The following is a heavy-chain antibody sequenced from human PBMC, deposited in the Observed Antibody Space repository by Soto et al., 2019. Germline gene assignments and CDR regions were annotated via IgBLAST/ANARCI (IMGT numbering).Heavy chain of an antibody. CDR1: GASISNAY. Sequence: QVQLQESGPGLVKPSETLSLTCTVSGASISNAYWSWIRQAAGKRLEWIGRIHSSGTFNYNPSLKSRVSISRDTSKNQISLELSSVSAAATGVYYCGRDNIVSKGYGMDVLGQGTKVTVSS. D-gene: IGHD5-12*01. V-gene: IGHV4-4*07. CDR2: IHSSGTF. CDR3: GRDNIVSKGYGMDV. J-gene: IGHJ6*02.